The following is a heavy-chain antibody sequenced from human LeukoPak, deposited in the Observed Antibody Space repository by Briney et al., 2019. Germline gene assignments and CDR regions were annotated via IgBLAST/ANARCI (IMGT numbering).Heavy chain of an antibody. J-gene: IGHJ4*02. V-gene: IGHV3-23*01. CDR2: ISGSGST. D-gene: IGHD2-2*01. CDR3: AKGRPYCSSTSCYQDY. CDR1: GFTFSSYA. Sequence: GGSLRLSCAASGFTFSSYAMSWVRQAPGKGLEWVSAISGSGSTYYADSVKGRFTISRDNSKNTLYLQMNSLRAEDTAVYYCAKGRPYCSSTSCYQDYWGQGTLVTVSS.